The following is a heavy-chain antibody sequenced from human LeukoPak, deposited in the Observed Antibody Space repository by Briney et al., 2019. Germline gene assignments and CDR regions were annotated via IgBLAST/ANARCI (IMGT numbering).Heavy chain of an antibody. CDR2: ISGSGTTI. D-gene: IGHD3-10*01. Sequence: GGSLRLSCAASGFKSTTYYMTWIRQAPGKGLEWLSYISGSGTTIDYADSVKGRFTISRDNAKTSVYLQMNNLTAEDAAVYYCVRLIRGATFDPWGQGALVAVSS. J-gene: IGHJ5*02. CDR1: GFKSTTYY. CDR3: VRLIRGATFDP. V-gene: IGHV3-11*01.